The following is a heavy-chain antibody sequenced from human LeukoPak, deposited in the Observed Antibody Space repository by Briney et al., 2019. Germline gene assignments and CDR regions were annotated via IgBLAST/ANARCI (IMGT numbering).Heavy chain of an antibody. CDR1: GYTFTDFG. CDR2: ISAYNGDT. D-gene: IGHD3-16*01. CDR3: ARDLGETPRAIFFDY. J-gene: IGHJ4*02. Sequence: GASVKVSCKASGYTFTDFGISWVRQAPGQGLEWMGWISAYNGDTDYLQKFQGRITMTTDTSTGTAYMELRSLRSDDTAVFYCARDLGETPRAIFFDYWGQGTLVTVSS. V-gene: IGHV1-18*01.